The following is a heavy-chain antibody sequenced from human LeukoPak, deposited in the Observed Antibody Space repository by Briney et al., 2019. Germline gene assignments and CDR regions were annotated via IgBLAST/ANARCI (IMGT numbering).Heavy chain of an antibody. D-gene: IGHD3-9*01. CDR3: ARDPLYYDILTGYSFLYYFDY. Sequence: GASVKLSCKASGGTFSSYAISWVRQAPGQGLEWMGRRIPIFGTANYAQKFQGRVTITADESTSTAYMELSSLRSEDTAVYYCARDPLYYDILTGYSFLYYFDYWGQGTLVTVSS. CDR2: RIPIFGTA. J-gene: IGHJ4*02. V-gene: IGHV1-69*13. CDR1: GGTFSSYA.